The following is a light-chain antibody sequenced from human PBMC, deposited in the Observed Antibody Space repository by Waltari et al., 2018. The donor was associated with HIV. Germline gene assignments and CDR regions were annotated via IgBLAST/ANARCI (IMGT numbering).Light chain of an antibody. CDR3: QQYYSSPFT. CDR2: WAS. J-gene: IGKJ3*01. V-gene: IGKV4-1*01. Sequence: DIVMTQSPDSLPVSLVEGALIPCKSRQSVLNSSNNYNYLAWYQQKPGQPPKLLIYWASTREFGVPDRFSGSGSGTDFTLTISSLQAEDAAIYYCQQYYSSPFTFGPGTKVNI. CDR1: QSVLNSSNNYNY.